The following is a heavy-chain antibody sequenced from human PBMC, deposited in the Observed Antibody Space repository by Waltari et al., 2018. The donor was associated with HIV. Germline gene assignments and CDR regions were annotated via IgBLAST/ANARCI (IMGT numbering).Heavy chain of an antibody. CDR3: ARWTATPHYYYGMDV. CDR1: GFTFSYSY. V-gene: IGHV3-11*01. CDR2: ISSSGSTI. J-gene: IGHJ6*02. D-gene: IGHD5-18*01. Sequence: QVQLVESGGGLVKPGGSLRLSCAASGFTFSYSYISWIRQAPGKGLEWVSYISSSGSTIYYADSVKGRFTISRDNAKNSLYLQMNSLRAEDTAVYYCARWTATPHYYYGMDVWGQGTTVTVSS.